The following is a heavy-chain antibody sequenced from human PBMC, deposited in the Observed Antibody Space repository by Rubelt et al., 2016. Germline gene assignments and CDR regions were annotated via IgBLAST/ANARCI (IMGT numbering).Heavy chain of an antibody. CDR3: ARRDGYNWDDAFDI. CDR1: GYTFTSYY. V-gene: IGHV1-18*04. J-gene: IGHJ3*02. CDR2: ISAYNGNT. Sequence: QVQLVQSGAEVKKPGASVKVSCKASGYTFTSYYMHWVRQAPGQGLEWMGWISAYNGNTNYAQKLQGRVTMTTDTSTSTAYMELRSLRSDDTAVYYCARRDGYNWDDAFDIWGQGTMVTVSS. D-gene: IGHD5-24*01.